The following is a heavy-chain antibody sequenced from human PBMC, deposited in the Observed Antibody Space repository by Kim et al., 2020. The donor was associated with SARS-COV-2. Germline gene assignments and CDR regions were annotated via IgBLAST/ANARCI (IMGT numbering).Heavy chain of an antibody. J-gene: IGHJ6*02. CDR1: GGSFSGYY. CDR2: INHSGST. V-gene: IGHV4-34*01. CDR3: ARDIMVRGVWLYYYYGMDV. D-gene: IGHD3-10*01. Sequence: SETLSLTCAVYGGSFSGYYWSWIRQPPGKGLEWIGEINHSGSTNYNPSLKSRVTISVDTSKNPFSLKLSSVTAADTAVYYCARDIMVRGVWLYYYYGMDVWGLGTTVTVSS.